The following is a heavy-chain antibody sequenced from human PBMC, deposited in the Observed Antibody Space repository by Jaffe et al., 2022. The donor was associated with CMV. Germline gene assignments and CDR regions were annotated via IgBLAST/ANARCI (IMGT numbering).Heavy chain of an antibody. CDR2: IKQDGSEK. CDR1: GFTFSSYW. Sequence: EVQLVESGGGLVQPGGSLRLSCAASGFTFSSYWMSWVRQAPGKGLEWVANIKQDGSEKYYVDSVKGRFTISRDNAKNSLYLQMNSLRAEDTAVYYCARDRERDVVRDDAFDIWGQGTMVTVSS. D-gene: IGHD3-10*01. J-gene: IGHJ3*02. V-gene: IGHV3-7*01. CDR3: ARDRERDVVRDDAFDI.